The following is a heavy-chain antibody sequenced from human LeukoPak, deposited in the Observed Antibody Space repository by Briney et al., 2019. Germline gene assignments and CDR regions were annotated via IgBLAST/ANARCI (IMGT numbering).Heavy chain of an antibody. CDR2: ISSSRSYI. Sequence: AGGSLRLSCAASGFTFSSYSMNWVRQAPGKGLEWVSSISSSRSYIYYADSVKGRFTISRDNAKNSLYLQMNSLRAEDTAVYYCARVPTGISIDYWGQGTLVTVSS. CDR3: ARVPTGISIDY. CDR1: GFTFSSYS. D-gene: IGHD1-1*01. J-gene: IGHJ4*02. V-gene: IGHV3-21*01.